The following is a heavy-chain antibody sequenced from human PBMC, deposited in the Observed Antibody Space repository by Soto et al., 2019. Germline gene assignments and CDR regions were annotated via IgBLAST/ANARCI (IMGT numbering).Heavy chain of an antibody. CDR3: ARALPAGYCSGGSCHETNAFDI. J-gene: IGHJ3*02. D-gene: IGHD2-15*01. Sequence: SETLSLTCTVSGGSISSGGYYWSWIRQHPGKGLVWIGYIYYSGSTYYNPSLKSRVTISVDTSKNQFSLKLSSVTAADTAVYYCARALPAGYCSGGSCHETNAFDIWGQGTMVTVSS. CDR2: IYYSGST. V-gene: IGHV4-31*03. CDR1: GGSISSGGYY.